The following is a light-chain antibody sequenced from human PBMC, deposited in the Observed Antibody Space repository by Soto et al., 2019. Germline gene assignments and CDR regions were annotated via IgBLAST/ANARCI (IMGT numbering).Light chain of an antibody. CDR1: QGVGRF. V-gene: IGKV3-11*01. CDR3: PQRGGWSLT. CDR2: DAS. J-gene: IGKJ4*01. Sequence: EIVLTQSPATLSLSPGERAALSCRASQGVGRFLAWYQQKPDQAPRLLLYDASNRAAGIPARFSGSGSEADFTRATDNLETDDFAVYYCPQRGGWSLTGGGGTKVEIK.